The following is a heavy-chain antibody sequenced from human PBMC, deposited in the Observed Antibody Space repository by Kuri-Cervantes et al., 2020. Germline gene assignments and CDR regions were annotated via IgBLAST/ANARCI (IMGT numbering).Heavy chain of an antibody. J-gene: IGHJ3*02. CDR2: ISSSSSYI. Sequence: GESLKISCAASGFTFSHYSINWVRQAPGKGLEWVSFISSSSSYIYYADSVKGRFTISRDNAKNSLYLRMNSLRAEDTAVYYCARESPVDAFDIWGQGTMVTVSS. CDR1: GFTFSHYS. V-gene: IGHV3-21*01. CDR3: ARESPVDAFDI.